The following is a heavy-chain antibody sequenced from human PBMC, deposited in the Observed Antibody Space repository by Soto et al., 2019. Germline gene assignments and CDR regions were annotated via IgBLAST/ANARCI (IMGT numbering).Heavy chain of an antibody. Sequence: GGSLRLSCAGSGFTFSASAMHWLRQSSGKGLEWVGRTRDKANSYTTEYAASVKGRFTISRDDSKNSLYLQMNSLQTEDTAVYYRARGSGRFQDPYYYYAMDVWGQGTTVTVSS. J-gene: IGHJ6*02. CDR3: ARGSGRFQDPYYYYAMDV. D-gene: IGHD6-25*01. V-gene: IGHV3-72*01. CDR1: GFTFSASA. CDR2: TRDKANSYTT.